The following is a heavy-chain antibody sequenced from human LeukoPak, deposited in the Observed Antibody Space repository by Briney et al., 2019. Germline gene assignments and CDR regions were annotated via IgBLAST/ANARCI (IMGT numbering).Heavy chain of an antibody. CDR3: ARGWESNSYGLLGYYGMDV. J-gene: IGHJ6*02. D-gene: IGHD5-18*01. CDR2: ISSSSSYI. V-gene: IGHV3-21*01. Sequence: GGSLRLSCAASGFTFSSYSMNWVRQAPGKGLEWVSSISSSSSYIYYADSVKGRFTISRDNAKNSLYPQMNSLRAEDTAVYYCARGWESNSYGLLGYYGMDVWGQGTTVTVSS. CDR1: GFTFSSYS.